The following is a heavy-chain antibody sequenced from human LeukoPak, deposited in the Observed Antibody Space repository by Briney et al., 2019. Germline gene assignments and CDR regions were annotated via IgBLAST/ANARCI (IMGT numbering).Heavy chain of an antibody. CDR1: GFNFNMAW. CDR2: VKSKGGGGTT. V-gene: IGHV3-15*05. D-gene: IGHD3-3*01. J-gene: IGHJ4*02. CDR3: TTVDIFGVVPGSLDH. Sequence: GGSLRLSCAASGFNFNMAWLSWVGQAPGKGLEGVGRVKSKGGGGTTDYASPVKGRFTISRDDSQNALYLRMNSVIIEDTAVYYCTTVDIFGVVPGSLDHWGQGTLVTVSS.